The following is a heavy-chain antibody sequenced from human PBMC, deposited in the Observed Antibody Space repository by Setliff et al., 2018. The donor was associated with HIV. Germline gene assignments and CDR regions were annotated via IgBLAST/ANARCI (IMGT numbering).Heavy chain of an antibody. Sequence: PSETLSLTCTVSGDSISSGSYHWSWIRQPAGKGLEWIGRIYTTGTTDYNPSLKKRVSMSIDTSKNQFSLKLSSVTAAATAVYYCARDSGYYVSSGYYSYSRYFDYWGQGTLVTVSS. J-gene: IGHJ4*03. CDR1: GDSISSGSYH. V-gene: IGHV4-61*02. CDR3: ARDSGYYVSSGYYSYSRYFDY. D-gene: IGHD3-22*01. CDR2: IYTTGTT.